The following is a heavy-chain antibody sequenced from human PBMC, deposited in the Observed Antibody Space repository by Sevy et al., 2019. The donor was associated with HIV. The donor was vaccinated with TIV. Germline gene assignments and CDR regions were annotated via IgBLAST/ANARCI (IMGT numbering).Heavy chain of an antibody. Sequence: GGSLRLSCAVSGFSFDSYGMTWVRQAPGKGLEWVSGISGSGTRTYYADSVKGRFIISRDNSKNRMYLQMNSLRSEDTAIYYFAKGGWGHYDPDEIGYYFYYYNMDVWGKGTTVTVSS. CDR3: AKGGWGHYDPDEIGYYFYYYNMDV. J-gene: IGHJ6*03. CDR2: ISGSGTRT. CDR1: GFSFDSYG. D-gene: IGHD3-22*01. V-gene: IGHV3-23*01.